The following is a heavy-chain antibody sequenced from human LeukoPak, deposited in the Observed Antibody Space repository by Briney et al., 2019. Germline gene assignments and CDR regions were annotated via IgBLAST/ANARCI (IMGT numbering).Heavy chain of an antibody. CDR2: ISSSGSTI. D-gene: IGHD2-2*01. CDR3: AAVVPAQYYSYMDV. V-gene: IGHV3-48*03. Sequence: PGGSLRLSCTASGFTFSSYEMNWVRQAPGKGLEWVSYISSSGSTIYYADSVKGRFTISRDNAKNSLYLQMNSLRAEDTAVYYCAAVVPAQYYSYMDVWGKGTTVTVSS. J-gene: IGHJ6*03. CDR1: GFTFSSYE.